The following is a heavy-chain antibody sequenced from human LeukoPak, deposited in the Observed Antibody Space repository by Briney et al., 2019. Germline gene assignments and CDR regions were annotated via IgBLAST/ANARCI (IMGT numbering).Heavy chain of an antibody. V-gene: IGHV3-53*01. J-gene: IGHJ4*02. Sequence: PGGSLRLSCAASGFTVSSNYMSWVRQAPGKGLEWVSVIYSGGSTYYADSVKGRFTISRDNSKNTLYLQMNSLRAEGTAVFYCAKAIGIVAAGASDYWGQGTLVTVSS. CDR1: GFTVSSNY. CDR2: IYSGGST. CDR3: AKAIGIVAAGASDY. D-gene: IGHD1-26*01.